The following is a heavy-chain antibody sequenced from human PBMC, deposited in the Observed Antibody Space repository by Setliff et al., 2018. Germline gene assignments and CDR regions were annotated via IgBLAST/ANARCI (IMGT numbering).Heavy chain of an antibody. CDR1: GFTFSSYW. V-gene: IGHV3-66*01. CDR2: IYSGGST. Sequence: GGSLRLSCAASGFTFSSYWMSWVRQAPGKGLEWVSVIYSGGSTYYADSVKGRFTISRDNSKNTLYLQMNSLRAEDTAVYYCARDHNYAYDYWGQGTMVTVSS. D-gene: IGHD1-1*01. CDR3: ARDHNYAYDY. J-gene: IGHJ4*02.